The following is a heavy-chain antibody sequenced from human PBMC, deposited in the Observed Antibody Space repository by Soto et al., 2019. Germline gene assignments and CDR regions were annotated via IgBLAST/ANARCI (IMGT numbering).Heavy chain of an antibody. J-gene: IGHJ2*01. Sequence: GGSLRLSCAASGFTFSSYAMHWVRQAPGKGLEYVSAISSNGGSTYYADSVKGRFTISRDNSKNTLYLQMGSLRAEDMAVYYCARQGSIPTDPYWYFDLWGRGTLVTVSS. CDR3: ARQGSIPTDPYWYFDL. CDR1: GFTFSSYA. V-gene: IGHV3-64*02. CDR2: ISSNGGST. D-gene: IGHD2-2*01.